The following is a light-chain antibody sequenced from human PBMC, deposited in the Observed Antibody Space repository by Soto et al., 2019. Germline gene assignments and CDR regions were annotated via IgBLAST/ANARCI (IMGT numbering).Light chain of an antibody. CDR1: SSDVGGYNY. J-gene: IGLJ1*01. CDR3: SSYTISSTYV. CDR2: DVS. V-gene: IGLV2-14*01. Sequence: QSVLTQPASVSGSPGQSIALSCTGTSSDVGGYNYVSWYQQHPGKAPKLLINDVSNRPSGVSSRFSGSKSGNTASLTISGLQAEDEADYYCSSYTISSTYVFGTGTKVTVL.